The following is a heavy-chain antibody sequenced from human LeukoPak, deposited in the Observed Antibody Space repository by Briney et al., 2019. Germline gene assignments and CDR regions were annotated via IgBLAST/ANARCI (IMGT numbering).Heavy chain of an antibody. V-gene: IGHV3-15*07. CDR3: TTKPSYYFDY. Sequence: GGPLSLSWEAFGSTFSTPWMNWFRKPPGKGRKWVGRIKSKTDGGTTDYAAPVKGRFTISRDDSKNTLYLQMNSLKTEDTAVYYCTTKPSYYFDYWGQGTLVTVSS. CDR2: IKSKTDGGTT. D-gene: IGHD1-14*01. CDR1: GSTFSTPW. J-gene: IGHJ4*02.